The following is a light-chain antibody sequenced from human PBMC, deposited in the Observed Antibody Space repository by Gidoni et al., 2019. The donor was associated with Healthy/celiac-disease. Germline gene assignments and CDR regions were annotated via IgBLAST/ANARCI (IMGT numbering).Light chain of an antibody. Sequence: TLSCRASQSVSSSYLAWYQQKPGQAPRLLIYGASSRATGIPDRFSGSGSGTDFTLTISRLEPEDFAVYYCQQYGSSPLTFGGGTKVEIK. CDR2: GAS. CDR1: QSVSSSY. V-gene: IGKV3-20*01. CDR3: QQYGSSPLT. J-gene: IGKJ4*01.